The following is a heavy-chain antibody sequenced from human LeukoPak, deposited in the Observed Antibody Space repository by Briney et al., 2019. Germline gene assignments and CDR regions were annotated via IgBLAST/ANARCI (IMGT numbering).Heavy chain of an antibody. J-gene: IGHJ3*02. CDR3: ARVPAYYYDSSGYYNDSFDI. D-gene: IGHD3-22*01. V-gene: IGHV4-4*02. Sequence: SGTLSLTCAVSGGSISSSNWWSWVRQPPGKGVEWIGEIYLSGSTNYNPSLKSRVTISVDKSKNQFSLKLSSVTAADTAVYYCARVPAYYYDSSGYYNDSFDIWGQGTMVTVSS. CDR1: GGSISSSNW. CDR2: IYLSGST.